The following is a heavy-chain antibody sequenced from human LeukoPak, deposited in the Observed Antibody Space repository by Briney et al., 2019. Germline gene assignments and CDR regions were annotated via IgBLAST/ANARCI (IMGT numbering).Heavy chain of an antibody. CDR1: GFTFSSYG. J-gene: IGHJ4*02. D-gene: IGHD5-12*01. CDR3: TRVIVATKDY. V-gene: IGHV3-49*04. Sequence: PGGSLRLSCAASGFTFSSYGMNWVRQAPGKGLEWVGFIRSKAYGGTTECAASVKGRFTISRDDSKSIAYLQMNSLKTEDTAVYYCTRVIVATKDYWGQGTLVTVSS. CDR2: IRSKAYGGTT.